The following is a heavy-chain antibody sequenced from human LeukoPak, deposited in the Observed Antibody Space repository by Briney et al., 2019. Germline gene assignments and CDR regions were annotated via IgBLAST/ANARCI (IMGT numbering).Heavy chain of an antibody. Sequence: GGSLRLSCAASGFIVSSNYMSWVRQAPGKGPEWVSIIYSGGSTYYADSVKGRFTISRDNSKNTLYLQMNSLRAEDTAVYYCARHLSGDDIWGQGTMVTVSS. V-gene: IGHV3-53*01. CDR1: GFIVSSNY. CDR2: IYSGGST. D-gene: IGHD4-17*01. CDR3: ARHLSGDDI. J-gene: IGHJ3*02.